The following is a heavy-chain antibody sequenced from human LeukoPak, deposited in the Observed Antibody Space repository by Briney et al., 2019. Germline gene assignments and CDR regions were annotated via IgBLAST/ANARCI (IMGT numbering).Heavy chain of an antibody. J-gene: IGHJ6*03. Sequence: GGSLRLSCAASGFTFSGSAIHWVRQASGKGLEWVGRIRSKTNIYATAYAASVKGRFTISRDNSKNTLYLQMNSLRAEDTAVYYCAKHGWFGEFYYYYYMDVWGKGTTVTISS. CDR2: IRSKTNIYAT. D-gene: IGHD3-10*01. CDR3: AKHGWFGEFYYYYYMDV. CDR1: GFTFSGSA. V-gene: IGHV3-73*01.